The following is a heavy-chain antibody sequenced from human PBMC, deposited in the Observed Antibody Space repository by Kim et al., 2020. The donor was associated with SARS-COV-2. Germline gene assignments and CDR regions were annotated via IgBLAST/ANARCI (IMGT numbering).Heavy chain of an antibody. J-gene: IGHJ3*02. V-gene: IGHV1-18*04. CDR3: ACIGYCSTTSCVGDAFDM. D-gene: IGHD2-2*01. Sequence: ASVKVSCKASGDPFTIYGISWVRQAPGQGLEWVGWSSANNYNTKYAQKVQGRVTVTTDTSTTTASMELRSLRPDDTAVYFCACIGYCSTTSCVGDAFDMWGQGTMVTVSS. CDR2: SSANNYNT. CDR1: GDPFTIYG.